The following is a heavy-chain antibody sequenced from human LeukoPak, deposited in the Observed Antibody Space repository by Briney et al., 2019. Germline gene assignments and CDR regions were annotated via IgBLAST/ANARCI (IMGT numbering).Heavy chain of an antibody. CDR1: GYSFNMYW. Sequence: GQSLQIPCKGSGYSFNMYWIGWVGQMPGKGLECMGIIYPGDSDTRYSPSFQGQVNISADKSISTAYLQWSSLKASDTAMYYCARAWSCSGGSCYAEDWGQGTLVTVSS. J-gene: IGHJ4*02. D-gene: IGHD2-15*01. CDR2: IYPGDSDT. V-gene: IGHV5-51*01. CDR3: ARAWSCSGGSCYAED.